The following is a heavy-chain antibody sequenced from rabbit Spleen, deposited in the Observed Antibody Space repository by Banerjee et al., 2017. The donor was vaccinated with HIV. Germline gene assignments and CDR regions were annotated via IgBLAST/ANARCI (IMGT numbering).Heavy chain of an antibody. V-gene: IGHV1S40*01. J-gene: IGHJ6*01. CDR3: ARDTASSFSSYGMDL. CDR2: IYVDSSGNT. CDR1: GVSFSFNSY. Sequence: QSLEESGGDLVKPGASLTLTCTASGVSFSFNSYMCWVRQAPGKGLEWIACIYVDSSGNTYYASWAKGRFTISKTSSTAVALQMTSLTAADTATYFCARDTASSFSSYGMDLWGPGTLVTVS. D-gene: IGHD8-1*01.